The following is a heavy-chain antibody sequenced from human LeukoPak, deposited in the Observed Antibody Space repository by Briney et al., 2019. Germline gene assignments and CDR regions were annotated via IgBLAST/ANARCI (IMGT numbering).Heavy chain of an antibody. CDR1: GFTFSAYW. CDR3: ARGSIAVAGKIFDY. CDR2: INEGANVK. J-gene: IGHJ4*02. Sequence: PGGSLRLSCAASGFTFSAYWMTWVRQAPGKGLEWLANINEGANVKFYVDSVKGRFTISRDNAKNSLYLQMNSLRAEDTAVYYCARGSIAVAGKIFDYWGQGTLVTVSS. D-gene: IGHD6-19*01. V-gene: IGHV3-7*01.